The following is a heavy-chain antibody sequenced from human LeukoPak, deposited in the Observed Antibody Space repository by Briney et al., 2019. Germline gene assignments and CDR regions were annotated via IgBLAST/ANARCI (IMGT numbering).Heavy chain of an antibody. CDR1: GGSISSGSYY. D-gene: IGHD6-13*01. CDR3: ARGVAAAGFYYYYYYMDV. V-gene: IGHV4-61*01. Sequence: SETLSLTCTVSGGSISSGSYYWSWIRQPPGKGLEWIGYIYYSGSTNYNPSLKSRVTISVDTSKNQFSLKLSSVTAADTAVYYCARGVAAAGFYYYYYYMDVWGKGTTVTVSS. CDR2: IYYSGST. J-gene: IGHJ6*03.